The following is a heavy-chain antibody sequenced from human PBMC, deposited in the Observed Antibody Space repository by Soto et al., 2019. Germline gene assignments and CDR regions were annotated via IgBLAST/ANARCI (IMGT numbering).Heavy chain of an antibody. J-gene: IGHJ4*02. D-gene: IGHD3-9*01. V-gene: IGHV3-15*07. CDR1: GFTFSDAW. CDR2: LRSKGDGGTI. Sequence: EVKLVQSGGGLVKPGGSLRLSCAASGFTFSDAWMNWVRQSPGKGLEWVARLRSKGDGGTIDYAEPVKGRFSISRDDSKNMVYLQMNSLKAEDTALYYCTTGTDSDWFNAFDYWGQGVLVTVSS. CDR3: TTGTDSDWFNAFDY.